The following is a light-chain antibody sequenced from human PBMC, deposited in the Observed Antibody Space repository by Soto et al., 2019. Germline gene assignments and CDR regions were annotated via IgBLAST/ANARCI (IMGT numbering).Light chain of an antibody. J-gene: IGKJ2*01. CDR2: DAY. CDR1: ETIGYNY. CDR3: HQYDTSYT. V-gene: IGKV3-20*01. Sequence: EIVLTQFPGTLSLSPGERATLSCRASETIGYNYLAWYQQQPGLAPTLLIYDAYTRAPGIPDSCSGSGSEIDFTLTSSRVEPGDFAVYYCHQYDTSYTLGPGTKLEI.